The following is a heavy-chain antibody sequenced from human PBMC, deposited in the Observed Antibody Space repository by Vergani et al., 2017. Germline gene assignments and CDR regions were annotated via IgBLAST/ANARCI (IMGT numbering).Heavy chain of an antibody. Sequence: EVQLVQSGAEVKKPGESLKISCKGSGYSFTSYWIGWVRQMPGKGLVWMGIIYPGDSDTRYSPSFQGQVPISADKSISTAYLQWSSLKASDTAMYYCARQNDYGDYGSAFDIWGQGTMVTVYS. CDR1: GYSFTSYW. CDR3: ARQNDYGDYGSAFDI. V-gene: IGHV5-51*01. J-gene: IGHJ3*02. D-gene: IGHD4-17*01. CDR2: IYPGDSDT.